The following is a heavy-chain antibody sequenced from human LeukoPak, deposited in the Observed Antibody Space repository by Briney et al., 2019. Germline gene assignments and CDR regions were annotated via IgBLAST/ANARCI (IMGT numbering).Heavy chain of an antibody. J-gene: IGHJ4*02. Sequence: GGSLRLSCSASGFTFSSYSMNWLRQAPGKGLEWVSSISSSSSYIYYADSVKGRFTISRDNAKNSLYLQMNSMRAADTAVYYCARDVGYCSSTSCYGSAYWGQGTLVTVSS. CDR3: ARDVGYCSSTSCYGSAY. V-gene: IGHV3-21*01. CDR1: GFTFSSYS. CDR2: ISSSSSYI. D-gene: IGHD2-2*01.